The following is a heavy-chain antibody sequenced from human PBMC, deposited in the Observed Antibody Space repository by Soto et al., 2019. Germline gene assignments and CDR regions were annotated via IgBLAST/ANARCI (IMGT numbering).Heavy chain of an antibody. Sequence: SETLSLTCTVSGGSVSSSSYYWGWVRQPPGKGLEWIGSVYYSGSTYYNPSPESRVTISVDTSKNQFSLKLSSVTAADTAVYYCARTVTTGYYYYCMDVWGKGTTVTVSS. CDR2: VYYSGST. D-gene: IGHD4-4*01. V-gene: IGHV4-39*07. CDR1: GGSVSSSSYY. CDR3: ARTVTTGYYYYCMDV. J-gene: IGHJ6*03.